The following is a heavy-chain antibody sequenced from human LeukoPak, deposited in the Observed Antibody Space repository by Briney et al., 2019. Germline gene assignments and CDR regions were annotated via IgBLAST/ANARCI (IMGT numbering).Heavy chain of an antibody. CDR2: INPSGGTT. D-gene: IGHD6-19*01. Sequence: ASVKVSCKASGYTFTSYGISWVRQAPGQGLEWMGIINPSGGTTTYAQKFQGRVTMTRDTSTSTVYMELSSLRSEDTAVYYCARSRKKAVAVATIDYWGQGTLVTVSS. J-gene: IGHJ4*02. CDR1: GYTFTSYG. CDR3: ARSRKKAVAVATIDY. V-gene: IGHV1-46*01.